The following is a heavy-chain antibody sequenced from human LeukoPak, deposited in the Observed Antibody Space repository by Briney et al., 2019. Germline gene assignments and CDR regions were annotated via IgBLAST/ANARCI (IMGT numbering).Heavy chain of an antibody. CDR3: ATGPTSYAAFDI. J-gene: IGHJ3*02. CDR2: FDPEDGET. CDR1: GYTLTELS. Sequence: GASVKVSCKVSGYTLTELSMHWVRQAPGKGLEWMGGFDPEDGETIYAQKFQGRVTMTEDTSTDTAYMELSSLRSEDTAVYYCATGPTSYAAFDIWGQGTMVTVST. D-gene: IGHD4-17*01. V-gene: IGHV1-24*01.